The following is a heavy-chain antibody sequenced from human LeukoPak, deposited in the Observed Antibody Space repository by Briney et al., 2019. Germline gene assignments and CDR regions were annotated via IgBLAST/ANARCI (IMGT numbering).Heavy chain of an antibody. V-gene: IGHV3-74*01. J-gene: IGHJ4*02. D-gene: IGHD3-10*01. CDR2: ISSDGANA. CDR3: AKDGSGSYFQEPYYFDY. CDR1: GFTFSTYW. Sequence: GGALRLSCAASGFTFSTYWMHWVRQVPGKGLVWISRISSDGANANYADSVKGRFTISRDNAKNTLYLQMNSLRAEDTAVYYCAKDGSGSYFQEPYYFDYWGQGTLVTVSS.